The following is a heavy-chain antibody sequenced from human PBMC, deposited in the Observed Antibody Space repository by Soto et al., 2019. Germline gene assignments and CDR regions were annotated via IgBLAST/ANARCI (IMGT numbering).Heavy chain of an antibody. Sequence: GASVKVSCKASGYTFTSYAMHWVRQAPGQRLEWMGWINAGNGNTKYSQKFQGRVTITRDTSASTAYMELSSLRSEDTAVYYCARELRRYYYDSSGYHDYWGQGTLVTVSS. CDR1: GYTFTSYA. V-gene: IGHV1-3*01. CDR3: ARELRRYYYDSSGYHDY. D-gene: IGHD3-22*01. CDR2: INAGNGNT. J-gene: IGHJ4*02.